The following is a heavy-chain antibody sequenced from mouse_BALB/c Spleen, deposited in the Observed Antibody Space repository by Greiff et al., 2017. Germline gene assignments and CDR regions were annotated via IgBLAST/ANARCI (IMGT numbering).Heavy chain of an antibody. V-gene: IGHV1S56*01. CDR1: GYTFTSYY. CDR2: IYPGNVNT. J-gene: IGHJ2*01. Sequence: QVQLKESGPELVKPGASVRISCKASGYTFTSYYIHWVKQRPGQGLEWIGWIYPGNVNTKYNEKFKGKATLTADKSSSTAYMQLSSLTSEDSAVYFCARSHYGYDYYVDYGGQGTTLTVSS. D-gene: IGHD2-2*01. CDR3: ARSHYGYDYYVDY.